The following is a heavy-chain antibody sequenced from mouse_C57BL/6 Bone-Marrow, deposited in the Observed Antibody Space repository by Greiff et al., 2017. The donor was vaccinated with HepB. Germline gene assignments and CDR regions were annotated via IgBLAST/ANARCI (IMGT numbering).Heavy chain of an antibody. CDR1: GYTFTDYY. J-gene: IGHJ3*01. D-gene: IGHD2-4*01. V-gene: IGHV1-76*01. CDR2: IYPGSGNT. CDR3: ARSIYYDYDRAFAY. Sequence: VQLQQSGAELVRPGASVKLSCKASGYTFTDYYINWVKQRPGQGLEWIARIYPGSGNTYYNEKFKGKATLTEEKSSSNAYMPLSSLTSEDSSVYFCARSIYYDYDRAFAYWGQGTLVTVSA.